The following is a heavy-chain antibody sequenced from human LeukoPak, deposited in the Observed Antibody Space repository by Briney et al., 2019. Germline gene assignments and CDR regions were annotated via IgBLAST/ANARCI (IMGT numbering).Heavy chain of an antibody. CDR1: GFTFSSYW. J-gene: IGHJ4*02. D-gene: IGHD6-6*01. Sequence: GGSLRLSCAASGFTFSSYWMSWVRQAPGRGLEWVSAITDSGGDTYHADSVKGRLTISRDNSKNTLYLQMNSLRVEDTAVYYCAKGSSSSRPYYFDFWGQGTLVTVSS. CDR3: AKGSSSSRPYYFDF. CDR2: ITDSGGDT. V-gene: IGHV3-23*01.